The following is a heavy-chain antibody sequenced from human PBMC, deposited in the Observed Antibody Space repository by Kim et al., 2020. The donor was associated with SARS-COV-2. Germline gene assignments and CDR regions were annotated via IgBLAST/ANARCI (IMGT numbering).Heavy chain of an antibody. CDR2: ISYDGSNK. Sequence: GGSLRLSCAASGFTFSSYAMHWVRQAPGKGLEWVAVISYDGSNKYYADSVKGRFTISRDNSKNTLYLQMNSLRAEDTAVYYCAREVGRRREGNWFDPGGQGTLVTVAS. J-gene: IGHJ5*02. D-gene: IGHD1-1*01. CDR1: GFTFSSYA. V-gene: IGHV3-30*04. CDR3: AREVGRRREGNWFDP.